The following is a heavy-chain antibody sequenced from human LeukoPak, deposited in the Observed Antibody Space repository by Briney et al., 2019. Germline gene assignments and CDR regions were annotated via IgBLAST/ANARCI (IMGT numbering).Heavy chain of an antibody. D-gene: IGHD3-9*01. Sequence: QPGGSLRLSCAASEFTFSSYEMNCIRQAPGKGLEWVSYISSSGSTIYYADSVKGRFTISRDNAKNSLYLQMNNLRVEDTAVYYYARAPTKFLRDWFDPWGQGTLVTVSS. CDR2: ISSSGSTI. V-gene: IGHV3-48*03. CDR1: EFTFSSYE. J-gene: IGHJ5*02. CDR3: ARAPTKFLRDWFDP.